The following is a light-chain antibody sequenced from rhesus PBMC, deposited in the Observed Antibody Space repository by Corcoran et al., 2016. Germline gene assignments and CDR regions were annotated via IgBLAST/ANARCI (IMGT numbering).Light chain of an antibody. V-gene: IGKV1-21*01. CDR2: RTS. Sequence: DIQMTQSPSSLSASVGDRVTITCRASQGISSWLAWYQQKPGKAPKLLIYRTSRLQSGVPSRFRGSGSGTHFTLTISSLQPEDFATYDCQQDNSAPWTFGQGTKVEIK. J-gene: IGKJ1*01. CDR1: QGISSW. CDR3: QQDNSAPWT.